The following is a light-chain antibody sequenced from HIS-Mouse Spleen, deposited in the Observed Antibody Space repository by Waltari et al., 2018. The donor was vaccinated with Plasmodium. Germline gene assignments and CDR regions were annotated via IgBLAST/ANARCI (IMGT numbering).Light chain of an antibody. CDR1: RSNSGAGYD. CDR3: QSYDSSLSGSGV. J-gene: IGLJ3*02. V-gene: IGLV1-40*01. CDR2: GNS. Sequence: QSVLTQPPSVSGGPGQRVTISCTGSRSNSGAGYDVHWYPQLPGTAPKPLNHGNSNRPSGVPDRFSGSKSGTSASLAITGLQAEDEADYYCQSYDSSLSGSGVFGGGTKLTVL.